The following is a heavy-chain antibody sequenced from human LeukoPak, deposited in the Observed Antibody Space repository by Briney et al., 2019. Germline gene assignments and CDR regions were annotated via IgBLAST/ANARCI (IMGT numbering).Heavy chain of an antibody. CDR2: ISGSSTYT. V-gene: IGHV3-11*05. Sequence: GGSLRLSCAVSGFTFSDYYMTWIRQAPGKGLEWVSYISGSSTYTNYADSVKGRFTISRDNAKNSLHLQMDSLRAEDTAVYYCARDPSLFTSGWIDYWGQGTLVTVSS. J-gene: IGHJ4*02. D-gene: IGHD6-19*01. CDR3: ARDPSLFTSGWIDY. CDR1: GFTFSDYY.